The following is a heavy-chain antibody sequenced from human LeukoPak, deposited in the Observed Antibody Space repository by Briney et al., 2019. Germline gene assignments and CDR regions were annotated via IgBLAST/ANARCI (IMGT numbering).Heavy chain of an antibody. V-gene: IGHV4-38-2*02. J-gene: IGHJ4*02. CDR3: AREAAIQLRFFDY. CDR2: IYHSGST. Sequence: SETLSLTCAVSGYSISSGYYWGWIRQPPGKGLEWIGSIYHSGSTYYNPSLKSRVTISVDTSKNQFSLKLSSVTAADTAVYYCAREAAIQLRFFDYWGQGTLVTVSS. D-gene: IGHD5-18*01. CDR1: GYSISSGYY.